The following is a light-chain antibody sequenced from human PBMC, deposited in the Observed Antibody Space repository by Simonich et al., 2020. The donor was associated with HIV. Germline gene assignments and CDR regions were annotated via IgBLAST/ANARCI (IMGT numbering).Light chain of an antibody. V-gene: IGLV2-8*01. CDR3: QTYDSSLSGVV. CDR2: EVT. Sequence: QSALTQPPSASGSPGQSVTISCTGPSSDVVGYDYVSWYQQHPGKAPKLMIYEVTKRPAGVPDRFSGSKSGNTASLAITGLQAEAEADYYCQTYDSSLSGVVFGGGTKLTVL. J-gene: IGLJ2*01. CDR1: SSDVVGYDY.